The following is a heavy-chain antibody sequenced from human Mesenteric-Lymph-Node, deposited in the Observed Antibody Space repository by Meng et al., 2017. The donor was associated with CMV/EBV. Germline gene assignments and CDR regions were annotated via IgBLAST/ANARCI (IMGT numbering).Heavy chain of an antibody. V-gene: IGHV5-51*01. Sequence: CKGSGYTFSNYGIAWGRQMPGKGLEWMGIIYPGDSDTRYSPSFQGQVTISADKSISTAYLQWSSLKASDTAMYYCARRIPAAGQFDFWGQGTLVTVSS. J-gene: IGHJ4*02. CDR1: GYTFSNYG. CDR3: ARRIPAAGQFDF. D-gene: IGHD6-13*01. CDR2: IYPGDSDT.